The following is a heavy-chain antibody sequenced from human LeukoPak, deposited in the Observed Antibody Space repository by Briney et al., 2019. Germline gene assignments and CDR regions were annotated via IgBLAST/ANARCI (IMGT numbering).Heavy chain of an antibody. CDR1: GFTFSSHV. V-gene: IGHV3-23*01. Sequence: GGSLRLPCAASGFTFSSHVMSWVRQAPGKGLECVSSISSGSSTTYYVDPVKGRFTISRDNSKNTLYLRMDTLRAEDTAVYYCAKVPSGIPAWGHGTLVTVSS. D-gene: IGHD5-18*01. J-gene: IGHJ5*01. CDR2: ISSGSSTT. CDR3: AKVPSGIPA.